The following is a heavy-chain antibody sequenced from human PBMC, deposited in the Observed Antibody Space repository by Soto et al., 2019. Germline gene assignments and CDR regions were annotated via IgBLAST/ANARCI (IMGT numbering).Heavy chain of an antibody. D-gene: IGHD2-15*01. J-gene: IGHJ4*02. CDR3: ARGGNYFDC. V-gene: IGHV4-30-4*01. CDR2: IYYSGSS. Sequence: SETLSLTCTVSGGSISSGDHYWTWIRQLPGKGLEWIGYIYYSGSSYYNPSLKSRVTISVDTSKNQFSLNLSSVTAADTAVYNCARGGNYFDCWGQGTLVTVSS. CDR1: GGSISSGDHY.